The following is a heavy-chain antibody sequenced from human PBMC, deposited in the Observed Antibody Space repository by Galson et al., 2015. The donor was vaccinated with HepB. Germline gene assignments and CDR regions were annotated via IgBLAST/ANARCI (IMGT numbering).Heavy chain of an antibody. V-gene: IGHV3-21*01. D-gene: IGHD1-1*01. Sequence: CLRLSCAVSGFTFSSYGMNWVRQAPGKGLEWVSSISTGGAYIYYADSVKGRFTIARDNAKNSLYLQMNSLRAEDTAVYYCARVATGTVHPKWYFDYWGQGTLVTVSS. CDR3: ARVATGTVHPKWYFDY. CDR2: ISTGGAYI. CDR1: GFTFSSYG. J-gene: IGHJ4*02.